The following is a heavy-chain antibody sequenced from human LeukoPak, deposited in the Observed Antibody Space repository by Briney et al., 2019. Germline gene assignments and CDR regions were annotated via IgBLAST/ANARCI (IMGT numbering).Heavy chain of an antibody. Sequence: ASVKVSCKASGYTFTGYYMHWVRQAPGQGLEWMGRINPNSGGTNYAQKFQGRVTMTRDTSISTAYMELSRLRSDDTAVYYCARAGYDILTGYSTRYMDVWGKGTTVTASS. D-gene: IGHD3-9*01. CDR2: INPNSGGT. CDR3: ARAGYDILTGYSTRYMDV. V-gene: IGHV1-2*06. CDR1: GYTFTGYY. J-gene: IGHJ6*03.